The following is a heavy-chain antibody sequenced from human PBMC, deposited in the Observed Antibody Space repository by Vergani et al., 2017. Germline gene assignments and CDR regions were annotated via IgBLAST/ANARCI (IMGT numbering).Heavy chain of an antibody. D-gene: IGHD1-14*01. CDR2: VNPEGTNT. V-gene: IGHV3-74*01. CDR3: AREGRIDAEGTELDY. J-gene: IGHJ4*02. CDR1: GFAFSRHW. Sequence: VQLVESGGGLVQPGGSLRLSCAASGFAFSRHWMHWVRQAPGKGLVWVSRVNPEGTNTPYADYVKGRFTISRDNAKNMMYLQLNSLRDEDTAVYYCAREGRIDAEGTELDYWGQGTLVTVSS.